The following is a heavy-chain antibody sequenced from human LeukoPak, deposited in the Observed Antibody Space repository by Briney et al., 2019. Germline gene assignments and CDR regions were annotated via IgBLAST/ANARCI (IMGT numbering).Heavy chain of an antibody. D-gene: IGHD2-8*01. CDR2: IYITESA. CDR1: GGSISSGSYY. V-gene: IGHV4-61*02. J-gene: IGHJ4*02. CDR3: ARSRERICTNPPCYVDLQAT. Sequence: SETLSLTCTVSGGSISSGSYYWPWLRQPAGKGLAWIGRIYITESANYNSSLESRVTILVDTSKNQFSLKLSSVTAADTAIYYCARSRERICTNPPCYVDLQATWGQGALVTVSP.